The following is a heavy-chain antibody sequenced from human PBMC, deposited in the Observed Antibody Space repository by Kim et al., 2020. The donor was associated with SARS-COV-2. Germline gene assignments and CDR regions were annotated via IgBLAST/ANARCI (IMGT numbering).Heavy chain of an antibody. J-gene: IGHJ6*02. V-gene: IGHV3-30*18. CDR1: GFTFSNYA. D-gene: IGHD2-15*01. CDR3: AKDWDDCSGDSCSTYYYYGLDV. Sequence: GGSLRLSCVASGFTFSNYAMYWVRQAPGKGLEWVAVISYDESDKYYADAVKGRFTISRDTSKTTLYLQMNSLRAEDTAVYFCAKDWDDCSGDSCSTYYYYGLDVWGQGTTVTVSS. CDR2: ISYDESDK.